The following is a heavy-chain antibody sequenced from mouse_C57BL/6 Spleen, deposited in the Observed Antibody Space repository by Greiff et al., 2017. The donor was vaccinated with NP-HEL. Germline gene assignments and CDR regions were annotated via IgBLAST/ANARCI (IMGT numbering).Heavy chain of an antibody. J-gene: IGHJ2*01. CDR1: GYTFTDYY. D-gene: IGHD1-1*01. CDR2: IYPGSGNT. Sequence: VQLQQSGAELVRPGASVKLSCKASGYTFTDYYINWVKQRPGQGLEWIARIYPGSGNTYYNEKFKGKATLTAEKSSSTAYMQLSSLTSEDSAVYFGAREGGIITTLYFDYWGQGTTLTVSS. V-gene: IGHV1-76*01. CDR3: AREGGIITTLYFDY.